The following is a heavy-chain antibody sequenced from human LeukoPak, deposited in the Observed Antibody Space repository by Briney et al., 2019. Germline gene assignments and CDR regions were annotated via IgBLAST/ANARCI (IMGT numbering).Heavy chain of an antibody. J-gene: IGHJ4*02. CDR3: AKDQDQWLVQYFDF. V-gene: IGHV3-23*01. D-gene: IGHD6-19*01. Sequence: PGGSLRLSCAASGFTFSSYAMSWVRQAPGKGLEWVSGISGSGDRRHYADSVNGRFTISRDNSNKTLYLQMNSLRAEDTALYYCAKDQDQWLVQYFDFWGQGTLVTVSS. CDR1: GFTFSSYA. CDR2: ISGSGDRR.